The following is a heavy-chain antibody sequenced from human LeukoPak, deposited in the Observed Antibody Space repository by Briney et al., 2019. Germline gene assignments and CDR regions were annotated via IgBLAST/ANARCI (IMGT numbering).Heavy chain of an antibody. J-gene: IGHJ1*01. D-gene: IGHD3-22*01. CDR1: LLTLSTYV. CDR2: ISGSSGST. V-gene: IGHV3-23*01. Sequence: PVACLSLSPALSLLTLSTYVMSRVGQAPGTGREAGSAISGSSGSTYYADSVNGPFTISRHNSKNTLYLKMNSLRAEDTAMYYCARTFYYDGSGYSPQYSQYWGQGTLVTVSS. CDR3: ARTFYYDGSGYSPQYSQY.